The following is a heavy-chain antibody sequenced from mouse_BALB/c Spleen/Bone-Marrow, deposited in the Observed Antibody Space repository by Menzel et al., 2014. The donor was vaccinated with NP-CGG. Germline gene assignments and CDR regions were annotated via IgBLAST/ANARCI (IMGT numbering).Heavy chain of an antibody. CDR2: IYPGDGDT. J-gene: IGHJ4*01. D-gene: IGHD1-1*01. Sequence: VQVVESGAELVRPGSSVKISCKASGYAFSNYWMNWVKQRPGQGLEWMGQIYPGDGDTNYNGKFKGKATLTADKSSSTAYMQLSSITSEDSAVYFCARRDGSTYYYAMDYWGQGTSVTVSS. CDR3: ARRDGSTYYYAMDY. V-gene: IGHV1-80*01. CDR1: GYAFSNYW.